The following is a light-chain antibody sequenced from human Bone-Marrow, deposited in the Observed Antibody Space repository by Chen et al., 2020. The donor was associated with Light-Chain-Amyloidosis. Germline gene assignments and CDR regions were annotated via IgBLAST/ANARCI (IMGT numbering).Light chain of an antibody. CDR3: QQYGTSPRT. J-gene: IGKJ4*01. Sequence: EIVLTQSPGTLSLSPGEVANLSCRASQTISSNYLTWYQQKFGQAPRRLIYGSSSRATGIPDRFTGSGSGTDFTLTINRLEPEDFAMYYCQQYGTSPRTFGGGTKVEIK. CDR1: QTISSNY. V-gene: IGKV3-20*01. CDR2: GSS.